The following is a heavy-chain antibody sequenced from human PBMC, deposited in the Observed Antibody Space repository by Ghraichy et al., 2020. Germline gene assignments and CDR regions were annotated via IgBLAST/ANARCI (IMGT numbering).Heavy chain of an antibody. Sequence: SCAASGFTFTNAWMHWVRQAPGKGLEWVGRIKTNTDSGTTDFAAPVKGRFTISRDDSKNMLYLQMNSLKTEDTAVYYCATAGIPSGRGDYWGQGTLVTVSS. J-gene: IGHJ4*02. CDR3: ATAGIPSGRGDY. CDR1: GFTFTNAW. CDR2: IKTNTDSGTT. V-gene: IGHV3-15*07. D-gene: IGHD2-2*01.